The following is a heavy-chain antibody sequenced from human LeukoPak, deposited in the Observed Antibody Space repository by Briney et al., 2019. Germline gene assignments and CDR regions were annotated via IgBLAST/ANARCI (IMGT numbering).Heavy chain of an antibody. CDR1: GINFRASG. D-gene: IGHD2-2*01. CDR2: IQTDGNDK. V-gene: IGHV3-30*02. Sequence: PGGSLRLSCSASGINFRASGMHWVPRPPGMEWNGLTFIQTDGNDKKYAASVAGRFTISRDNSKNTVYLHMNSLRPDDTALYYCAREGGTVVIGRFDFWGQGALVTVSS. J-gene: IGHJ4*02. CDR3: AREGGTVVIGRFDF.